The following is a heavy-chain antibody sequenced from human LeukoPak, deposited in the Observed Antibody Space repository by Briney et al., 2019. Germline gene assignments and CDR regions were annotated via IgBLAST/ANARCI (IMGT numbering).Heavy chain of an antibody. D-gene: IGHD4-11*01. V-gene: IGHV3-33*08. CDR2: MWYDGSNK. Sequence: PGGSLRLSCAASGFTFSDYWMSWVRQAPGKGLEWVAVMWYDGSNKYYADSVKGRFTISRDDSKNTLYLQMNSPRAEDTAMYYCARGLPPVMKYYFDYWGQGTLVTVSS. CDR3: ARGLPPVMKYYFDY. J-gene: IGHJ4*02. CDR1: GFTFSDYW.